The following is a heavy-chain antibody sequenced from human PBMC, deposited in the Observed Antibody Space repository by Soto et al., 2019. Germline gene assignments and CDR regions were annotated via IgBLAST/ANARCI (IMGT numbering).Heavy chain of an antibody. V-gene: IGHV1-69*13. CDR1: GGTFSSYA. J-gene: IGHJ4*02. CDR3: ASKVPDYGGNWYFDY. Sequence: WASVKVSCKASGGTFSSYAISWVRQAPGQGLEWMGGIIPIFGTANYAQKFQGRVTITADESTSTAYMELSSLRSEDTAVYYCASKVPDYGGNWYFDYWGQGTLVTVSS. CDR2: IIPIFGTA. D-gene: IGHD4-17*01.